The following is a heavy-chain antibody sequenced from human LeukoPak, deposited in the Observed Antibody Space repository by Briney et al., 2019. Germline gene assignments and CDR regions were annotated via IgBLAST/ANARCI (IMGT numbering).Heavy chain of an antibody. CDR3: AIIGCYRGVCSSDI. CDR1: TFSLTNYA. V-gene: IGHV3-48*01. CDR2: ISSSDTI. J-gene: IGHJ3*02. Sequence: PGGSLRLSCGASTFSLTNYAINWVRQAPRQGLEWVSHISSSDTILYADSVKGRFTISRDNAKSSLYLQMNSLRAEDTAVYYCAIIGCYRGVCSSDIWGQGTMVTVSS. D-gene: IGHD2-2*01.